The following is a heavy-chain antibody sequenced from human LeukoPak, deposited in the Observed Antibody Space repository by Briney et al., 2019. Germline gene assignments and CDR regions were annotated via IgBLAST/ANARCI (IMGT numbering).Heavy chain of an antibody. V-gene: IGHV3-53*01. CDR1: GFTVSSNY. J-gene: IGHJ6*02. Sequence: GGSLRLSCAASGFTVSSNYMSWVRQAPGKGLEWVSVIYSGGSTYYADSVKGRFTISRDNSKNTLYLQMNSLRAEDTAVYYCARDRADPRLGYYYGMDVWGQGTTVTVSS. D-gene: IGHD6-19*01. CDR3: ARDRADPRLGYYYGMDV. CDR2: IYSGGST.